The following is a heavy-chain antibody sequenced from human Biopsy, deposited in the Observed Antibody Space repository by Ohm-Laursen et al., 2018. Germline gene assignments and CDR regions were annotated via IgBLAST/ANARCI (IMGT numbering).Heavy chain of an antibody. V-gene: IGHV4-4*07. CDR1: GDSINNYY. J-gene: IGHJ4*02. D-gene: IGHD1-26*01. Sequence: TLSLTCAVSGDSINNYYWSWIRPPAGQGLEWIGRIYTSGSPNYNLSLESRVTISVDRSKNQFSLELSSVTAADTAVYYCARVGAGAPSIDYFDYWGQGALVTVSS. CDR2: IYTSGSP. CDR3: ARVGAGAPSIDYFDY.